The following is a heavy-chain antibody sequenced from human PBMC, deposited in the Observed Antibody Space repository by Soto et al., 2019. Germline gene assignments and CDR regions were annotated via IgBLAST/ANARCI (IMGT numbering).Heavy chain of an antibody. CDR2: IYYSGST. CDR3: ARGTSIAADY. D-gene: IGHD6-6*01. CDR1: GGSISRYY. J-gene: IGHJ4*02. V-gene: IGHV4-59*01. Sequence: SETRSVSCTVSGGSISRYYWSWIRQPPGKGLEWIGYIYYSGSTNYNPSLKSRVTISVDTSKNQFSLKLSSVTAADTAVYYCARGTSIAADYWGQGTLVTGSS.